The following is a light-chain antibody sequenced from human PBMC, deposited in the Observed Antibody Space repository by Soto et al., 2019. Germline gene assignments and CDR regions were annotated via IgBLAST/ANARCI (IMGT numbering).Light chain of an antibody. J-gene: IGKJ5*01. CDR1: ESISSSN. Sequence: EIVLTQSPGTLSLSPRERATLSCRASESISSSNLAWYQQQPGQAPRLLIYVASRRVTGIPDRFSGSGSGTDFTLSMSRLEPEDFAVYYCLHYDNTVITFGQGTRLEIK. CDR2: VAS. CDR3: LHYDNTVIT. V-gene: IGKV3-20*01.